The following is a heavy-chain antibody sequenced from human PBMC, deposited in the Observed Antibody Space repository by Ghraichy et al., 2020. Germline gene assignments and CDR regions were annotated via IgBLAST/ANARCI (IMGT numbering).Heavy chain of an antibody. J-gene: IGHJ3*02. CDR3: AKGSGGDRRDAFDI. CDR2: ISGAGGST. D-gene: IGHD2-21*02. CDR1: GINLSTYA. Sequence: GGSLRLSCTASGINLSTYAVSWVRQAPGKGLEWVSAISGAGGSTYYADSVQGRFIFSRDSSRTTLFLQMNSLTAEDTARYYCAKGSGGDRRDAFDIWGQGTMVSVSS. V-gene: IGHV3-23*01.